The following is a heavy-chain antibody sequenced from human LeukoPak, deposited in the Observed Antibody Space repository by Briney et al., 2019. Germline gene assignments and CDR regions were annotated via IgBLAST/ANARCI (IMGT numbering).Heavy chain of an antibody. CDR1: GGSISSGDYY. CDR3: ARGPRNLYYFDY. V-gene: IGHV4-30-4*08. Sequence: SETLSLTCTVSGGSISSGDYYWSWIRQPPGKGLERIGYIYYSGSTYYNPSLKSRVTISVDTSKNQFSLKLSSVTAADTAVYYCARGPRNLYYFDYWGQGTLVTVSS. J-gene: IGHJ4*02. CDR2: IYYSGST.